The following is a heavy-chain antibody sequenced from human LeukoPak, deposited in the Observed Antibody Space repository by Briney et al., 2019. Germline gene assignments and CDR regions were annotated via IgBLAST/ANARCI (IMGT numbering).Heavy chain of an antibody. Sequence: GGSLRLSCAASGFTFSTYAMNWVRQAPGKGLEWVSYISRSGSTMYYADSVKGRFTISRDNAKNSLYLQMNSLRAEDTAVYFCAKELYTTVQGFDYWGQGTLFTVSS. V-gene: IGHV3-48*01. D-gene: IGHD3-10*01. CDR2: ISRSGSTM. CDR3: AKELYTTVQGFDY. CDR1: GFTFSTYA. J-gene: IGHJ4*02.